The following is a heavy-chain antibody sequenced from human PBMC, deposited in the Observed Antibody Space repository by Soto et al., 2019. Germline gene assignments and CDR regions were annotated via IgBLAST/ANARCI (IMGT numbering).Heavy chain of an antibody. Sequence: PGGSLRLSCAASGFTFSSYSMNWVRQAPGKGLEWVSSISSSSSYIYYADSVKGRFTISRDNAKNSLYLQMNSLRAEDTAAYYCARGLRLRGMDVWGQGTTVTVSS. CDR2: ISSSSSYI. V-gene: IGHV3-21*01. CDR1: GFTFSSYS. J-gene: IGHJ6*02. CDR3: ARGLRLRGMDV. D-gene: IGHD5-12*01.